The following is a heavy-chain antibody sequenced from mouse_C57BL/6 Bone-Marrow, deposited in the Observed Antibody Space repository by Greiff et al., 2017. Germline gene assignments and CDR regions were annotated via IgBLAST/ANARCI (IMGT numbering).Heavy chain of an antibody. CDR1: GYTFTSYW. V-gene: IGHV1-64*01. D-gene: IGHD4-1*01. CDR3: ARERMGREVFAY. Sequence: QVQLKQPGAELVKPGASVKLSCKASGYTFTSYWMHWVKQRPGQGLEWIGMIHPNSGSTNYNEKFKGKATLPVDKSSSTAYMQLSSLTSEDSAVYYCARERMGREVFAYWGQGTLVTVSA. CDR2: IHPNSGST. J-gene: IGHJ3*01.